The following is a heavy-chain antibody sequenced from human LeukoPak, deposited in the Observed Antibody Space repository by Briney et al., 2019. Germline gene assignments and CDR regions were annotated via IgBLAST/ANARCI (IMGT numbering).Heavy chain of an antibody. CDR3: ARQVRGYSYGNFDY. J-gene: IGHJ4*02. D-gene: IGHD5-18*01. V-gene: IGHV5-51*01. CDR2: IYPGDSDT. Sequence: GESLKISCKGSGYSFPSYWIGWVRQMPGKGLEWMVIIYPGDSDTRHSPSFQGQVTISGDKSINTAYLQWSSLKASDTGMYYCARQVRGYSYGNFDYWGQGTLVTVSS. CDR1: GYSFPSYW.